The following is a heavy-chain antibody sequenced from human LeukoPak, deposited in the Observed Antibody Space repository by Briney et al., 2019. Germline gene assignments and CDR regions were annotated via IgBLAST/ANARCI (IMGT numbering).Heavy chain of an antibody. CDR1: GGTFSSYA. CDR3: ARGLYSSSLSVYFDY. V-gene: IGHV1-69*05. D-gene: IGHD6-6*01. J-gene: IGHJ4*02. CDR2: IIPIFGTA. Sequence: VASVKVSCKASGGTFSSYAISWVRQAPGQGLEWMGGIIPIFGTANYAQKFQGRVTITTDESTSTAYMELSSLRSEDTAVYYCARGLYSSSLSVYFDYWGQGTLVTVSS.